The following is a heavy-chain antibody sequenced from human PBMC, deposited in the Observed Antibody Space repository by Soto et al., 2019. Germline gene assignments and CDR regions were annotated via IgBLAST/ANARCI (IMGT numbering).Heavy chain of an antibody. CDR1: GDSVSSGDYY. J-gene: IGHJ5*02. CDR3: ASITGDTYMIYWSDP. Sequence: SETLSLTCSVSGDSVSSGDYYWSWIRQPPGKGLEWIGHVYFSGGTNYIPSLKSRLTMSVDTAKNQFSLTLNSVTAADTAVYYCASITGDTYMIYWSDPWGQGTQVTV. V-gene: IGHV4-61*08. CDR2: VYFSGGT. D-gene: IGHD3-16*01.